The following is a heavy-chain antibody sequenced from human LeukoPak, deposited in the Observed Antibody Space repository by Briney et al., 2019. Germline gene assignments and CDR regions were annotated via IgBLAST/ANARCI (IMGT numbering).Heavy chain of an antibody. CDR3: AKDRTYYYDSSFNWFDP. Sequence: GGSLGLSCAASGFTFSSYAMSWVRQAPGKGLEWVSAISGSGGSTYYADSVKGRFTISRDNSKNTLYLQMNSLRAEDTAVYYCAKDRTYYYDSSFNWFDPWGQGTLVTVSS. D-gene: IGHD3-22*01. CDR1: GFTFSSYA. V-gene: IGHV3-23*01. CDR2: ISGSGGST. J-gene: IGHJ5*02.